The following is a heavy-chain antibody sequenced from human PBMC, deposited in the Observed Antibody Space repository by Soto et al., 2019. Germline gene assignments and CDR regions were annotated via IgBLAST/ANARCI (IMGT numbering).Heavy chain of an antibody. V-gene: IGHV4-30-4*01. CDR3: ARGGWALRYLDWLPHYYYYGMDV. D-gene: IGHD3-9*01. J-gene: IGHJ6*02. CDR2: IYYSGNT. Sequence: SETLSLTCSVSGGSISSGYYYWSWIRQPPGKGLEWIGNIYYSGNTYYNPSLKSRLIISVDKSKNQFSLKLSSVTAADTAVYYCARGGWALRYLDWLPHYYYYGMDVWGQGTTVTVSS. CDR1: GGSISSGYYY.